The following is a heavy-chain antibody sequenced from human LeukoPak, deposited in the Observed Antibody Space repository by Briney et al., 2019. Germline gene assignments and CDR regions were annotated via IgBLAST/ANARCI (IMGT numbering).Heavy chain of an antibody. CDR1: GFTFSSYE. D-gene: IGHD5-24*01. J-gene: IGHJ3*02. CDR3: ARGMAMAIPDAFDI. CDR2: ISSSGSTI. Sequence: GGSLRLSCAASGFTFSSYEMNWVRQAPGKGLEWVSYISSSGSTIYYADSVKGRFTISRDNAKNSLYLQMNSLRAEDTAVYYCARGMAMAIPDAFDIWGQGTMVTVSS. V-gene: IGHV3-48*03.